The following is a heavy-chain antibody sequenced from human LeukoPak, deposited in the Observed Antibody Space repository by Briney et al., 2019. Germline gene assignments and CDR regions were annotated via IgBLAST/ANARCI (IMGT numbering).Heavy chain of an antibody. J-gene: IGHJ5*02. V-gene: IGHV4-34*01. Sequence: PSETLSLTCAVYGGSFSGYYWSWIRQPPGKGLEWIGEINHSGSTNYNPSLKSRVTISADTSKNQFSLKLSSVTAADTAVYYCARGRGRHHIVLVVYATPNWFDPWGQGTLVTVSS. CDR2: INHSGST. CDR1: GGSFSGYY. D-gene: IGHD2-8*02. CDR3: ARGRGRHHIVLVVYATPNWFDP.